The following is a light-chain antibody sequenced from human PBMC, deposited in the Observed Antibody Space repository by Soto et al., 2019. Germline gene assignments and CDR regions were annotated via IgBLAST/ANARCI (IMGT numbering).Light chain of an antibody. CDR1: ESVTFGY. CDR3: QQYNTSPPYT. J-gene: IGKJ2*01. V-gene: IGKV3-20*01. CDR2: DAS. Sequence: EILLTQSPDTLSLSPGERATLSCRASESVTFGYFAWYQQRASQSPRLLFYDASTRAPGIPDRFSAGGSGTDFTLTINRVEPDDFAVYYCQQYNTSPPYTFGQGTRLEIK.